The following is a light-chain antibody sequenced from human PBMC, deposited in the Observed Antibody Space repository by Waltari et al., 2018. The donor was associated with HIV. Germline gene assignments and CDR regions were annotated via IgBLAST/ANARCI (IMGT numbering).Light chain of an antibody. CDR1: QSSSGA. CDR3: QQGSGWPPAFS. CDR2: DAS. V-gene: IGKV3-11*01. Sequence: EVPLTQSPATLSLSPGESATLSCRASQSSSGALAWYQQKPGQAPRLLIYDASRRYTGIPARFRGSGSGTDFTLTISSLEPEDFGIYYCQQGSGWPPAFSFGGGTRVDIK. J-gene: IGKJ4*01.